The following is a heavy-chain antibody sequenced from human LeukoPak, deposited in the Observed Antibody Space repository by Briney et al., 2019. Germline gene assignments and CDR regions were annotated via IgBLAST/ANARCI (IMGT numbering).Heavy chain of an antibody. CDR3: ARGDPTVTTKQNFDY. CDR2: ILYDGSNK. CDR1: GFSFSNYD. V-gene: IGHV3-33*01. J-gene: IGHJ4*02. Sequence: GGSLRLSCAASGFSFSNYDMHWVRQAPGKGREWGAVILYDGSNKYYADSVKGRFTISRDNSKNTLYLQMNSLRVEDTAVYYCARGDPTVTTKQNFDYWGQGTLVTASS. D-gene: IGHD4-17*01.